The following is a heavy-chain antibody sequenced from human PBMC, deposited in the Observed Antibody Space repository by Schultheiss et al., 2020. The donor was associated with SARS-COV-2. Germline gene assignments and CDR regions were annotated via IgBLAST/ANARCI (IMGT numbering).Heavy chain of an antibody. J-gene: IGHJ4*02. CDR2: ISSSSSTI. D-gene: IGHD2-15*01. Sequence: GESLKISCAASGFTYSDYYMSWIRQAPGKGLEWVSYISSSSSTIYYADSVKGRFTISRDNSKNTLYLQMNSLRAEDTAVYYCAREENLGYCNFDSCSTVDSWGQGTLVTVSS. V-gene: IGHV3-11*04. CDR1: GFTYSDYY. CDR3: AREENLGYCNFDSCSTVDS.